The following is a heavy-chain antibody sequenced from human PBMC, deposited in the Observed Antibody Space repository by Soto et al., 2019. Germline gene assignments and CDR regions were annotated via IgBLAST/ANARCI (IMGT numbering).Heavy chain of an antibody. V-gene: IGHV4-4*07. CDR3: ARGKHYGDLLDY. Sequence: SENLSLTCTVSGGSISSYYWSWVRQPAGMGLVWIGRIYTSGSTNYNPSLKSRVTMSVDTSKNQFSLKLSSVTAADTAVYYCARGKHYGDLLDYRGQETLVPVSS. J-gene: IGHJ4*02. CDR1: GGSISSYY. D-gene: IGHD4-17*01. CDR2: IYTSGST.